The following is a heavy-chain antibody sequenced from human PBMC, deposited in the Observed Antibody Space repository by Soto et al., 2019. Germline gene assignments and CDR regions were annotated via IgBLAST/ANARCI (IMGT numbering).Heavy chain of an antibody. Sequence: QVTLKESGPVLVKPTETLTLTCTVSGFSLSDAKLGVSWIRQPPGKALEWLAHIFSNDEKSYSTSLKTRLTISKDPSKSQVVLTMTNMEPADTATYYCARTRHYDFWSGSYDLWGQGTLVTVSS. J-gene: IGHJ5*02. CDR2: IFSNDEK. CDR3: ARTRHYDFWSGSYDL. V-gene: IGHV2-26*01. D-gene: IGHD3-3*01. CDR1: GFSLSDAKLG.